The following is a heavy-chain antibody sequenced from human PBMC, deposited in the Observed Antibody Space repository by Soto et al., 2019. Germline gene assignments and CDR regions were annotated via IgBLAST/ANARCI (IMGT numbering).Heavy chain of an antibody. Sequence: DTLSLTCAVYGGSFSGYYWSWIRQPPGKGLEWIGEINHSGSTNYNPSLKSRVTISVDTSKNQFSLKLSSVTAADTAVYYCATLPVAGTNTTSDYWGQGTLVTVSS. D-gene: IGHD6-19*01. CDR3: ATLPVAGTNTTSDY. CDR1: GGSFSGYY. V-gene: IGHV4-34*01. J-gene: IGHJ4*02. CDR2: INHSGST.